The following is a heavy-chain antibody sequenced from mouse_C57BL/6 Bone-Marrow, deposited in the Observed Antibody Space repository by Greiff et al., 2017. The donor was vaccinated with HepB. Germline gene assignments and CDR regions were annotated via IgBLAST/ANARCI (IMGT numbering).Heavy chain of an antibody. Sequence: EVKLQESGGGLVQPGGSLKLSCAASGFTFSDYYMYWVRQTPEKRLEWVAYISNGGGSTYYPDTVKGRFTISRDNAKKTLYLQMSRLKSEDTAMYYCARQGTTYYFDYWGQGTTLTVSS. CDR2: ISNGGGST. D-gene: IGHD1-1*01. V-gene: IGHV5-12*01. J-gene: IGHJ2*01. CDR1: GFTFSDYY. CDR3: ARQGTTYYFDY.